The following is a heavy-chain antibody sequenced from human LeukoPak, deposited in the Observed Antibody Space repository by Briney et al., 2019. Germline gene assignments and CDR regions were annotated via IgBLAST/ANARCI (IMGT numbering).Heavy chain of an antibody. D-gene: IGHD2-2*01. CDR1: GFTFSTYA. CDR3: ARDRASTSGYYFAY. J-gene: IGHJ4*02. Sequence: GRSLRLSCAASGFTFSTYAMHWVRQAPGKGLEWLAIISYDGNNKYYADSVKGRFTISRDNSKNTLYLQMNSLRAEDTAVYYCARDRASTSGYYFAYWGQGTLVTVSS. V-gene: IGHV3-30-3*01. CDR2: ISYDGNNK.